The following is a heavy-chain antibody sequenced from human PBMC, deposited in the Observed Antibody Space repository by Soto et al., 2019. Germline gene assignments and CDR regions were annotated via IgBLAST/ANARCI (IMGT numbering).Heavy chain of an antibody. D-gene: IGHD3-10*01. V-gene: IGHV4-30-4*01. CDR3: ARDGSGSYYYYYGMDV. CDR1: GGSISSGDYY. J-gene: IGHJ6*02. CDR2: IYYSGST. Sequence: SETLSLTCTVSGGSISSGDYYWSWIRQPPGKGLEWIGYIYYSGSTYYNPSLKSRVTISVDTSKNQFSLKLSSVTAADTAVYYCARDGSGSYYYYYGMDVWGQGTTVTVSS.